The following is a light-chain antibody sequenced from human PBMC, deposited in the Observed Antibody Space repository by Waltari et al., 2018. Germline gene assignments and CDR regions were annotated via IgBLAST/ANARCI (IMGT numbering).Light chain of an antibody. J-gene: IGLJ2*01. CDR2: RDT. CDR3: QVWDSSTF. CDR1: NVGFKS. V-gene: IGLV3-9*02. Sequence: SYGLTQPPSVSVALGQTATLPWWGNNVGFKSVHWYQLKAGQAPVLVIYRDTNRPSGIPDRFSGSNSGNTATLTISSAQAGDEADYFCQVWDSSTFFGGGTKLTVL.